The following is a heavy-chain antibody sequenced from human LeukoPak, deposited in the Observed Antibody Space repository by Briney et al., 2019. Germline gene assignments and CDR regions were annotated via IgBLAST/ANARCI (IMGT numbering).Heavy chain of an antibody. J-gene: IGHJ4*02. CDR2: INGLGTAT. D-gene: IGHD2-21*02. Sequence: GGSLRLSCAGSGWMHWVRQAPGKGLVWVSGINGLGTATYYADSVKGRFTISRDNAKNTVSLQMNSLSAEDTAVYYCAKLGLYPDIVVVTAHDYWGQGTLVTVSS. V-gene: IGHV3-74*01. CDR1: GW. CDR3: AKLGLYPDIVVVTAHDY.